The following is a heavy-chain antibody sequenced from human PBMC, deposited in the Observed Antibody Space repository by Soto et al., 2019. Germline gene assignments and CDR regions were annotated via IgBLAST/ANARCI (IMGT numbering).Heavy chain of an antibody. CDR2: ISSSGSTI. CDR3: ARETRITIFVGGVDP. D-gene: IGHD3-3*01. Sequence: GGSLRLSCAASGFTFSSYEMNWVRQAPGKGLEWVSYISSSGSTIYYADSVKGRFTISRDNAKNSLYLQMNSLRAEDTAVYYCARETRITIFVGGVDPWGQGTLVTVSS. V-gene: IGHV3-48*03. J-gene: IGHJ5*02. CDR1: GFTFSSYE.